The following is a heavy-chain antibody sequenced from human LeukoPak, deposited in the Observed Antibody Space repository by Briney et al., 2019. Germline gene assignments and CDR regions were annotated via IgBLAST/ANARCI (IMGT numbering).Heavy chain of an antibody. CDR1: GFTFSSYG. CDR2: ISGSGGST. D-gene: IGHD2-21*01. V-gene: IGHV3-23*01. J-gene: IGHJ4*02. CDR3: AKTYMWYYFDY. Sequence: GGTLRLSCAASGFTFSSYGMSWVRQAPGKGLEWVSAISGSGGSTYYADSVKGRFTISRDNSKNTLYLQMNGLRADDTAVYYCAKTYMWYYFDYWGQGTLVTVSS.